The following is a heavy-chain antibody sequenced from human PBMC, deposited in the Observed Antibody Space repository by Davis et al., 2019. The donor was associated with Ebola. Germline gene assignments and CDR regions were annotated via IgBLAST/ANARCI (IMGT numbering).Heavy chain of an antibody. V-gene: IGHV3-30*18. D-gene: IGHD2-2*01. Sequence: PGGSLRLSCAASGFTFSSYSMNWVRQAPGKGLEWVAVISYDGSNKYYADSVKGRFTISRDNSKNTLYLQMNSLRAEDTAVYYCAKDQGGYALEGWFDPWGQGTLVTVSS. J-gene: IGHJ5*02. CDR1: GFTFSSYS. CDR3: AKDQGGYALEGWFDP. CDR2: ISYDGSNK.